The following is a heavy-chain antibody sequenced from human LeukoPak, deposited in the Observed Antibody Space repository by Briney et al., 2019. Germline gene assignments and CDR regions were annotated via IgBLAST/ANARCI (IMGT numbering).Heavy chain of an antibody. CDR3: ARLYSGYGNYYYYMDV. CDR2: INPNSGGT. V-gene: IGHV1-2*02. J-gene: IGHJ6*03. D-gene: IGHD5-12*01. CDR1: GYTFTGYY. Sequence: ASVKVSCKASGYTFTGYYMHWVRQAPGQGLEWMGWINPNSGGTNYAQKFQGRVTMTGDTSISTAYMELSSLRSDDTAVYYCARLYSGYGNYYYYMDVWGKETTVTVSS.